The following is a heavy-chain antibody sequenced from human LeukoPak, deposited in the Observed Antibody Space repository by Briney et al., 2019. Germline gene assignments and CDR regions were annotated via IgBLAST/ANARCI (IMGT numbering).Heavy chain of an antibody. V-gene: IGHV3-53*01. CDR3: TRDQMNY. CDR1: EFTVSRNY. CDR2: IFSNGDT. J-gene: IGHJ4*02. Sequence: SGGSLRLSCTASEFTVSRNYMLWVRQAPGKGLEWVSLIFSNGDTRYADSVKGRFTISRDTSKNTVSLQMNSLRVEDTAMYYCTRDQMNYWGQGTLVTVSS. D-gene: IGHD5-24*01.